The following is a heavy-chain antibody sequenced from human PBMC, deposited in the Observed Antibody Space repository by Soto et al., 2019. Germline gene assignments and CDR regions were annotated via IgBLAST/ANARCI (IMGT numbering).Heavy chain of an antibody. CDR1: GFTFSSYA. D-gene: IGHD1-7*01. J-gene: IGHJ4*02. Sequence: PGESLKISCAASGFTFSSYAMSWVRQAPGKGLEWVSAISGSGGSTYYADSVKGRFTISRDNSKNTLYLQMNSLRAEDTAVYYCAKDRNFAFDYWGQGTLVTVSS. V-gene: IGHV3-23*01. CDR3: AKDRNFAFDY. CDR2: ISGSGGST.